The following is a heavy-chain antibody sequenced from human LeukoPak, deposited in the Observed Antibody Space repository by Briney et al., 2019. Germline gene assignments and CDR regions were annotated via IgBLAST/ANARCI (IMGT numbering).Heavy chain of an antibody. CDR3: ARDPYSSGWTKAYYFDY. CDR1: GFTFSSYS. J-gene: IGHJ4*02. Sequence: GGSLRLSCAASGFTFSSYSMNWVRQSPGKGLEWVSSISSSSDYIYYVDSVKGRFTISRDNAKNSLYLQMNSLRAEDTAVYYCARDPYSSGWTKAYYFDYWGQGTLVTVSS. D-gene: IGHD6-19*01. V-gene: IGHV3-21*01. CDR2: ISSSSDYI.